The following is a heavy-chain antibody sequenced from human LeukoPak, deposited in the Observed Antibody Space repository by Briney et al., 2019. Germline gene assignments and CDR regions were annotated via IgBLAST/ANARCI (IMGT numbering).Heavy chain of an antibody. D-gene: IGHD3-3*01. CDR1: GASITSGSYY. V-gene: IGHV4-31*03. CDR3: ARLGAGPTYYDFWSGYSSFYFDY. Sequence: SETLSLTCTVSGASITSGSYYGRWIRQLPEKGLEWIGYIYYSGSTYYNPSLRSRVSLSVDTSKNQFSLKLSSVTAADTAVYNCARLGAGPTYYDFWSGYSSFYFDYWGQGTLVTVSS. J-gene: IGHJ4*02. CDR2: IYYSGST.